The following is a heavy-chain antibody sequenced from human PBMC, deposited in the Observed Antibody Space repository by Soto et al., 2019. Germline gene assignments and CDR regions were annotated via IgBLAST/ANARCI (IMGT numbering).Heavy chain of an antibody. V-gene: IGHV3-15*01. J-gene: IGHJ4*02. CDR2: IKSKTDGGTT. D-gene: IGHD3-10*01. CDR3: TTESLDLEHGLFDY. Sequence: GGSLRLSCAASGFTFSKAWMSWVRQAPGKGLEGVGRIKSKTDGGTTDYAAPVKGRFTISRDDSKNTLYLQMNSLKTEDTAVYYCTTESLDLEHGLFDYWGQGTLVTVSS. CDR1: GFTFSKAW.